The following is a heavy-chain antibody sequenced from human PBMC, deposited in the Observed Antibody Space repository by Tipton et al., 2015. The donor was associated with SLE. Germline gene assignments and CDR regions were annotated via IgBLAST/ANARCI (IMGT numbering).Heavy chain of an antibody. Sequence: TLSLTCTVSGGSISSYYWSWIRQPPGRGLEWIGYTYYRGSTKYNRSLKSRVTISVDTSKNQFSLKLSSVTAADTAVYYCARGVVRGVTFDYWGQGTLVTVSS. CDR2: TYYRGST. V-gene: IGHV4-59*01. CDR3: ARGVVRGVTFDY. CDR1: GGSISSYY. J-gene: IGHJ4*02. D-gene: IGHD3-10*01.